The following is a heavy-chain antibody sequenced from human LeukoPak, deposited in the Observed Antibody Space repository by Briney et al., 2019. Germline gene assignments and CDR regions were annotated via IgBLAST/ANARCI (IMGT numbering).Heavy chain of an antibody. V-gene: IGHV1-46*01. CDR1: GYTLTELS. CDR3: ARDYYDSSGYNYYYYGMDV. CDR2: INPSGGST. D-gene: IGHD3-22*01. Sequence: ASVKVSCKVSGYTLTELSMHWVRQAPGQGLEWMGIINPSGGSTSYAQKFQGRVTMTRDTSTSTVYMELSSLRSEDTAVYYCARDYYDSSGYNYYYYGMDVWGQGTTVTVSS. J-gene: IGHJ6*02.